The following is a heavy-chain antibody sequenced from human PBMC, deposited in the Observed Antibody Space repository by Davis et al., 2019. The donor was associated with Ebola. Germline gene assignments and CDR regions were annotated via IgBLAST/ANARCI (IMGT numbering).Heavy chain of an antibody. CDR3: ARVLSGTSYNFMDV. Sequence: ASVKVSCTASGFTFTGHFIQWVRQAPGRGLEWMAWTHANEGNTKNAQKFQGRVTVTRDTSISTAYLELTGLRSDDTAVYYCARVLSGTSYNFMDVWGKGTTVTVSS. J-gene: IGHJ6*03. CDR1: GFTFTGHF. V-gene: IGHV1-2*02. CDR2: THANEGNT. D-gene: IGHD2-2*01.